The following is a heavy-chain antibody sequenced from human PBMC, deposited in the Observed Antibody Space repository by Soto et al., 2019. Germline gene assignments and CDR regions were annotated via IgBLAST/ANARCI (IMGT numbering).Heavy chain of an antibody. CDR3: ATKRRGYSYFWYGMDV. D-gene: IGHD5-18*01. CDR2: IYYSGST. J-gene: IGHJ6*02. Sequence: QVQLQESGPGLVTPSETLSLTCTVSGGSISSYYWSWIRQPPWKGLEWIGYIYYSGSTNYNPSLKSRVTISKDTSKTQFSTKLSSVTSAETAVYYCATKRRGYSYFWYGMDVWGQGTTVTVSS. V-gene: IGHV4-59*01. CDR1: GGSISSYY.